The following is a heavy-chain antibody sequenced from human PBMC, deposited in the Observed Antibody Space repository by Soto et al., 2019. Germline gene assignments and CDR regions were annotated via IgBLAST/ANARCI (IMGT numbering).Heavy chain of an antibody. CDR1: GFTFSDYA. CDR3: AKGGRQWLVTSDFNY. J-gene: IGHJ4*02. V-gene: IGHV3-30*18. Sequence: VQLVESGGGVVQPGRSLRLSCAASGFTFSDYAMHWVRQAPGKGLEWVAVVSHDGRNTHYADSVKGRFTISRDSSKNTVSWELTSLRAEDTAVYSCAKGGRQWLVTSDFNYWGEGALVTVSS. D-gene: IGHD6-19*01. CDR2: VSHDGRNT.